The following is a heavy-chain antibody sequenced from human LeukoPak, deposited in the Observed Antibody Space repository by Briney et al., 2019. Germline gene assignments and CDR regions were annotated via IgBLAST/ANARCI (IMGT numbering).Heavy chain of an antibody. D-gene: IGHD3-22*01. J-gene: IGHJ4*02. CDR3: ARDVRYYYDSSGYLFDY. Sequence: AAVTVSRMSSVYTFTGYFIYSVRQAPGQRLAGMGWIYLNSGDTNNVQKLQGRVTMTRDTSISTAYMELSRLRSDDTAVYYCARDVRYYYDSSGYLFDYWGQGTLVTVSS. V-gene: IGHV1-2*02. CDR2: IYLNSGDT. CDR1: VYTFTGYF.